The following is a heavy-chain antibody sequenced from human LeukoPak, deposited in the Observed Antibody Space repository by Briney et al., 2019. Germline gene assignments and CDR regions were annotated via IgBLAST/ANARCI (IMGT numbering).Heavy chain of an antibody. CDR1: GGSISSYY. CDR2: IYYSGST. D-gene: IGHD3-22*01. V-gene: IGHV4-59*01. CDR3: ARVGYYDSSGYYYYYYYMDV. J-gene: IGHJ6*03. Sequence: PSETLSLTCTVSGGSISSYYWSWIRQPPGKGLEWIGYIYYSGSTNYNPSLKSRVTISVDTSKNQFSLKLSSVTAADTAVYYCARVGYYDSSGYYYYYYYMDVWGKGTTVTVSS.